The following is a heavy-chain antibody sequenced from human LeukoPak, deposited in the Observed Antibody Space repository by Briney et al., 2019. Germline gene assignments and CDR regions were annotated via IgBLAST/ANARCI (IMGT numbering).Heavy chain of an antibody. V-gene: IGHV1-18*01. D-gene: IGHD3-3*01. J-gene: IGHJ3*02. CDR1: GYTFTSYG. CDR2: ISAYNGNT. Sequence: ASVKVSCKASGYTFTSYGISWVRQAPGQGLEWMGWISAYNGNTNYAQKLQGRVTMTTDTSTSTAYMELRSLRSDDTAVYYCARGRVRGITSGYPSAFDIWGQGTMVTVSS. CDR3: ARGRVRGITSGYPSAFDI.